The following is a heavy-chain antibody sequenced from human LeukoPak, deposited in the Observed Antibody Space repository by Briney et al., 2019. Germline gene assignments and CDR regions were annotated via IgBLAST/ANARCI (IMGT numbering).Heavy chain of an antibody. D-gene: IGHD3-10*01. V-gene: IGHV5-51*01. CDR3: ARGGGYYGSGSYCFDY. Sequence: GESLKISCKGSGYSFTSYWIGWVRQMPGKGLEWMGIIYPGDSDTRYSPSFQGQVTISADKSISTAYLQWSSLKASDTAMYYCARGGGYYGSGSYCFDYWGQGTLVTVSS. CDR2: IYPGDSDT. CDR1: GYSFTSYW. J-gene: IGHJ4*02.